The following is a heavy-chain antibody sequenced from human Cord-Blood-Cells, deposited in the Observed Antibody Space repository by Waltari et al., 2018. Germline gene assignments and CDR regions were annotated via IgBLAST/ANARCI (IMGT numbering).Heavy chain of an antibody. Sequence: QVQLQESGPGLVKPSQTLSLTCTVSGGSISRGSYHWSRIRQPAGKGLEWIGYIYTSGSTNYNPSLKSRVTISVDTSKNQFSLKLSSVTAADTAVYYCARRPWEYAFDIWGQGTMVTVSS. CDR2: IYTSGST. V-gene: IGHV4-61*09. J-gene: IGHJ3*02. CDR1: GGSISRGSYH. D-gene: IGHD1-26*01. CDR3: ARRPWEYAFDI.